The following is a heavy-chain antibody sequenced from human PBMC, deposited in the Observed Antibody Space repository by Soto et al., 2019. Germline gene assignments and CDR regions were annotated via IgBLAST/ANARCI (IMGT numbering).Heavy chain of an antibody. CDR1: GFTFTDYA. CDR3: ARGSSGYISSWYYFDY. J-gene: IGHJ4*02. D-gene: IGHD6-13*01. CDR2: ISGTGGST. V-gene: IGHV3-23*01. Sequence: GGSLRLSCAASGFTFTDYALSWVRQAPGKGLEWVATISGTGGSTYLADSVKGRLSISRDNSKNTVSLLMNSLRAEDTAVYFCARGSSGYISSWYYFDYWGRGTLVTVSS.